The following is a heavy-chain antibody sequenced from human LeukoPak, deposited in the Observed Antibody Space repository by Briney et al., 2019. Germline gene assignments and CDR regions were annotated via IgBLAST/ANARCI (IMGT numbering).Heavy chain of an antibody. CDR3: AQSEGPYYYYYGMDV. Sequence: GGSLRLSCAASGFTFSSYAMSWVRQAPGKGLEWVSAISGSGGSTYYADSVKGRFTISRDNSKNTLYLQMNSLRAEDTAVYYCAQSEGPYYYYYGMDVWGQGTTVTVSS. J-gene: IGHJ6*02. CDR2: ISGSGGST. V-gene: IGHV3-23*01. CDR1: GFTFSSYA.